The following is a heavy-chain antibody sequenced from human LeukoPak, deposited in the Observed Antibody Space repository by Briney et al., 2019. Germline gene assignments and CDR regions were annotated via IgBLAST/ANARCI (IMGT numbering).Heavy chain of an antibody. Sequence: PGGSLRLSCVASGLTFSSCAMSWVRQSPGKGLEWISTISGSGDDTYSADSVKGRFTSSRDNSRNTLYLQMHSLRAEDTAIYYCAKDRFGDYYFDYWGQGTLVTVSS. CDR3: AKDRFGDYYFDY. CDR1: GLTFSSCA. V-gene: IGHV3-23*01. CDR2: ISGSGDDT. D-gene: IGHD3-10*01. J-gene: IGHJ4*02.